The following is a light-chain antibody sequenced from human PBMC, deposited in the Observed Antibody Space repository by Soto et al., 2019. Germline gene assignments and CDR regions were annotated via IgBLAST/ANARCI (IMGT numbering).Light chain of an antibody. V-gene: IGKV1-39*01. J-gene: IGKJ3*01. CDR3: LQTYIVPFT. Sequence: DIQMTQSPSLSASKGDRVTITCRASQNIAMYLGWYQQKPGRAATLLIYAASSLQSGVPSRFSGSGSGTDFTLTISSLQPEDFATYYCLQTYIVPFTFGPGTKVDIK. CDR2: AAS. CDR1: QNIAMY.